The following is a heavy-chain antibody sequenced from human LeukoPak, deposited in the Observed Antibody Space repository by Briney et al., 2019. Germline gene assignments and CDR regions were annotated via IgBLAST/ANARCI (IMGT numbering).Heavy chain of an antibody. V-gene: IGHV4-39*01. CDR1: GGSISNNNYY. CDR2: IYYSGST. J-gene: IGHJ5*02. D-gene: IGHD2-2*03. Sequence: SETLSLTCTVSGGSISNNNYYWGWIRQPPGKGLEWIGSIYYSGSTYYNPSLKSRVTISVDTSKNQFSLKLSSVTAADTAVYYCARHLAIVVVPAARAFDPWGQGTLVTVSS. CDR3: ARHLAIVVVPAARAFDP.